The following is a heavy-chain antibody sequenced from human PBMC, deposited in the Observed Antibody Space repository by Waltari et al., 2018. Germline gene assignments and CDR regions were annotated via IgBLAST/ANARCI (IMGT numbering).Heavy chain of an antibody. CDR1: GGSISSYY. V-gene: IGHV4-59*08. CDR3: ARQTSADSSSWYWGFGWDY. Sequence: QVQLQESGPGLVKPSETLSLTCTVSGGSISSYYWSWIRQPPGKGLEWIGYIYYSGRTNYNPSRTSRVTISVDTSKNQFSLKLSSVTAADTAVYYCARQTSADSSSWYWGFGWDYWGQGTLVTVSS. D-gene: IGHD6-13*01. J-gene: IGHJ4*02. CDR2: IYYSGRT.